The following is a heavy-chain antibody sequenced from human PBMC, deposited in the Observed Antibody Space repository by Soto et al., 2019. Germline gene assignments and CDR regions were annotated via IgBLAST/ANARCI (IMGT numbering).Heavy chain of an antibody. J-gene: IGHJ6*02. CDR2: ISAYNGNT. CDR3: ARGDYSSSWDHYYYYGMDV. V-gene: IGHV1-18*01. D-gene: IGHD6-13*01. Sequence: QVKLVQSGAEVKKPGASVKVSCKASGYTFTSYGISWVRQAPGQGLEWMGWISAYNGNTNYAQKLQGRVTMTTDTSTSTAYMELRSLRSDDTAVYYCARGDYSSSWDHYYYYGMDVWGQGTTVTVSS. CDR1: GYTFTSYG.